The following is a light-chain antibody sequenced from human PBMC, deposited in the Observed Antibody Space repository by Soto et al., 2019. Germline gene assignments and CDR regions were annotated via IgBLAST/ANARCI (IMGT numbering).Light chain of an antibody. Sequence: EIVLTQSPGTLSLSPGERATLSCRASQSVRSNYLAWYRQTPGQAPRLLIYGASNRATGIPDRFSGSGSGPDFTLIISRLEPEDFALYYCLQYGSSPWTFGQGTKVEIK. V-gene: IGKV3-20*01. J-gene: IGKJ1*01. CDR2: GAS. CDR3: LQYGSSPWT. CDR1: QSVRSNY.